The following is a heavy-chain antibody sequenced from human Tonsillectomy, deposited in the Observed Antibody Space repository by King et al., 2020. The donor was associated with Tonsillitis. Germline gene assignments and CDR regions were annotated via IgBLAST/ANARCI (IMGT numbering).Heavy chain of an antibody. V-gene: IGHV3-15*01. CDR2: IKSKTDGGTA. D-gene: IGHD1-26*01. CDR3: TTGLLIVGPTTDEY. J-gene: IGHJ4*02. Sequence: VQLVESGGGLVKPGGSLRLSCAASGFIFSNAWMNWVRQAPGKGLEWVGRIKSKTDGGTADYAAPVKGRFTISRDDSKNRVYLQMNSLKTEDTAVYYCTTGLLIVGPTTDEYWGQGTLVTVSS. CDR1: GFIFSNAW.